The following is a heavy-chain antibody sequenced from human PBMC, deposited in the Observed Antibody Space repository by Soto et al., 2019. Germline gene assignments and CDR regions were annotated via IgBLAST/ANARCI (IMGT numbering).Heavy chain of an antibody. D-gene: IGHD6-13*01. V-gene: IGHV3-23*01. Sequence: EMQLLESGGGLVQAGGSLRLSCAASGFTVSSYALNWVRQAPGKGLEWVSGISASTYYADSVKGRFTISRDTSKNRLYLQMTSLRDEDTAIDFCAIRMYSTRWYYLDYWGQGTLVTVSS. CDR2: ISAST. J-gene: IGHJ4*02. CDR3: AIRMYSTRWYYLDY. CDR1: GFTVSSYA.